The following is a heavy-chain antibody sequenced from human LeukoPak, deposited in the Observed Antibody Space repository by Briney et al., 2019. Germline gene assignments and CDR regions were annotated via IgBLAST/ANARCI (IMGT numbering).Heavy chain of an antibody. CDR2: IIPIFGTA. CDR3: ARGPGGPNRAFDI. D-gene: IGHD3-10*01. J-gene: IGHJ3*02. CDR1: GGTFSSYA. V-gene: IGHV1-69*13. Sequence: ASVKVSCTASGGTFSSYAISWVRQAPGQGLEWMGGIIPIFGTANYAQKFQGRVTITADESTSTAYMELSSLRSEDTAVYYCARGPGGPNRAFDIWGQGTMVTVSS.